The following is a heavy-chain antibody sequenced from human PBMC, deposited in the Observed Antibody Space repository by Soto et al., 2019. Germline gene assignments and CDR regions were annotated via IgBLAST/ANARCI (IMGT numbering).Heavy chain of an antibody. J-gene: IGHJ6*02. V-gene: IGHV4-59*01. D-gene: IGHD5-12*01. CDR1: GRSISSCY. CDR2: FYDSGST. CDR3: AASAPPATNYYYAMDV. Sequence: SETLPLTWTVSGRSISSCYWSWIRKPSGKGLEWTGYFYDSGSTNYNPSLMSRVTMSVDTSKNQFSLKLSSVTAADTAVYYCAASAPPATNYYYAMDVWGQGTTVTVSS.